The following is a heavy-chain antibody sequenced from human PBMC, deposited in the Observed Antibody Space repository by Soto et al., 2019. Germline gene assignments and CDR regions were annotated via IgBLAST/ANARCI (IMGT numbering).Heavy chain of an antibody. V-gene: IGHV1-58*01. Sequence: ASVKVSCKASGFTFTSSAVQWVRQARGQRLEWIGWIVVGSGNTNYAQKFQERVTITRDMSTSTANMELSSLRSEDTAVYYCAAEGNYYDSSGHHYFDYWGQGTLVTVSS. CDR3: AAEGNYYDSSGHHYFDY. CDR2: IVVGSGNT. D-gene: IGHD3-22*01. CDR1: GFTFTSSA. J-gene: IGHJ4*02.